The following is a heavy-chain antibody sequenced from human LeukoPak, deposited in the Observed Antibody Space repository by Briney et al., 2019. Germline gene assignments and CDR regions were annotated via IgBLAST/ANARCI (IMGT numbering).Heavy chain of an antibody. J-gene: IGHJ4*02. Sequence: PSETLSLTCTVCGGSIDSYYWSWIRQPPGKGLEWIGYIYYTGSTEYHPSLKSRVTISLDTSKNQFSLKLTSVTAADTAVYYCARVYQSAEYYFDYWGQGNLVSVSS. CDR3: ARVYQSAEYYFDY. CDR1: GGSIDSYY. CDR2: IYYTGST. V-gene: IGHV4-59*01. D-gene: IGHD2-2*01.